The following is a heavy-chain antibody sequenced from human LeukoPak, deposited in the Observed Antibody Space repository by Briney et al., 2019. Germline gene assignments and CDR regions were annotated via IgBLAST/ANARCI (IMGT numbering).Heavy chain of an antibody. CDR1: GGTFSSYA. CDR3: ARSYSSGWNWGY. Sequence: ASVKVSCKASGGTFSSYAISWVRQAPGQGLEWMGGIIPIFGTANYAQKFQGRVTITADESTSTAYMELSSLRSEDTAVYYCARSYSSGWNWGYWGQGTLVTVSS. CDR2: IIPIFGTA. V-gene: IGHV1-69*01. D-gene: IGHD6-19*01. J-gene: IGHJ4*02.